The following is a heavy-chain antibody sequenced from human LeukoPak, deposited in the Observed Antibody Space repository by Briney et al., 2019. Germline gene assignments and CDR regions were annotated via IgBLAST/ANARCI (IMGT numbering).Heavy chain of an antibody. D-gene: IGHD3-16*01. CDR2: ISAYNGNT. Sequence: GASVRVSCKASGYTFTSYGISWERQAPGQGLEWMGWISAYNGNTNYAQKLQGRVTMTTDTSTSTVYMELSSLRSEDTAVYYCARFDAYTSPSYNWFDPWGQGTLVTVSS. V-gene: IGHV1-18*01. J-gene: IGHJ5*02. CDR1: GYTFTSYG. CDR3: ARFDAYTSPSYNWFDP.